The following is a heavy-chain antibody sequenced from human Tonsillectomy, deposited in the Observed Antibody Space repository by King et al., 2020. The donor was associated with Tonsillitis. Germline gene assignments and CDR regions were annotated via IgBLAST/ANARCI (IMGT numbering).Heavy chain of an antibody. D-gene: IGHD3-10*01. CDR1: GGSISSYY. Sequence: VQLQESGPGLVKPSETLSLTCTVSGGSISSYYWSWIRQPPGKGLEWIGYIYYSGSTNYNPSLKSRVTISVDTSKNQFSLKLSSVTAADTAVYYWVGARRGRSFGYWGQGTLVTVSS. V-gene: IGHV4-59*01. CDR2: IYYSGST. J-gene: IGHJ4*02. CDR3: VGARRGRSFGY.